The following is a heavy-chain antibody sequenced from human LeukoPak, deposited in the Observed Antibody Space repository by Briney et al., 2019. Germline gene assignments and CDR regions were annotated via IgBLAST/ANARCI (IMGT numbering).Heavy chain of an antibody. D-gene: IGHD5-18*01. Sequence: GALGLSCAASGFTFNTFGMSWVRQAPGEGLEGISYINYNGRDMYYADSVKGRFTTSRDNAKDSLYLQMNTLRDEDTAVYYCARDLYSYGRFDYWGQGTLVTISS. V-gene: IGHV3-48*02. CDR2: INYNGRDM. CDR3: ARDLYSYGRFDY. CDR1: GFTFNTFG. J-gene: IGHJ4*02.